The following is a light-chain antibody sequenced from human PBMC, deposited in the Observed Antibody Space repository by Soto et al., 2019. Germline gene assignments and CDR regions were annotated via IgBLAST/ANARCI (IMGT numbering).Light chain of an antibody. CDR3: FSPSDSNTVYV. Sequence: QSALTQPPSASGSPGQSVAISCTGTSSDVGGYNYVSWYQQHPGKAPKLMIYEVNKRPSGVPDRFSGSKSGNTASLTVSGLQAMDEAEYDCFSPSDSNTVYVVGCGTKVT. V-gene: IGLV2-8*01. CDR2: EVN. CDR1: SSDVGGYNY. J-gene: IGLJ1*01.